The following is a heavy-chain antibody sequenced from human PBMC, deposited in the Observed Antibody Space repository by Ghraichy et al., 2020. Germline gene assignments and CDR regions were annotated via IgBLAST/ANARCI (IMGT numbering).Heavy chain of an antibody. D-gene: IGHD6-19*01. CDR3: AREGYSSGWYATY. J-gene: IGHJ4*02. Sequence: LSLTSAASGFTFSSYGMHWVRQAPGKGLEWVAVISYDGSNKYYADSVKGRFTISRDNSKNTLYLQMNSLRAEDTAVYYCAREGYSSGWYATYWGQGTLVTVSS. CDR2: ISYDGSNK. CDR1: GFTFSSYG. V-gene: IGHV3-30*03.